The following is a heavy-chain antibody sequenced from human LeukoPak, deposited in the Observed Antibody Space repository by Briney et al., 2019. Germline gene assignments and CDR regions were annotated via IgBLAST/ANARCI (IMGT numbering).Heavy chain of an antibody. J-gene: IGHJ3*01. V-gene: IGHV3-48*02. CDR2: ITVSSST. Sequence: PGGALRLSCAASGFTCSTYTMNWVRQAPGKGLEWLSYITVSSSTYYPDSVQGRFTISRDNAKNSLYLQMNSLRDEDTAVYSCARGDTLSDLNAFDLWGQGTMVTVSS. CDR3: ARGDTLSDLNAFDL. CDR1: GFTCSTYT.